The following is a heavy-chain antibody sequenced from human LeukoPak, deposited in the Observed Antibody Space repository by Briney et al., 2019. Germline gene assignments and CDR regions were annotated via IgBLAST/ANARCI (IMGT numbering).Heavy chain of an antibody. CDR1: EFTFSSYW. CDR3: ATVTLGY. D-gene: IGHD4-17*01. J-gene: IGHJ4*02. CDR2: INNAGSIT. Sequence: GGSLRLSCAASEFTFSSYWMQWVRQAPGKGLVWVSGINNAGSITSYADSVKGRFTISRDNAKNTVYLQMNSLREEDTAVYYCATVTLGYWGQGTLVAVSS. V-gene: IGHV3-74*01.